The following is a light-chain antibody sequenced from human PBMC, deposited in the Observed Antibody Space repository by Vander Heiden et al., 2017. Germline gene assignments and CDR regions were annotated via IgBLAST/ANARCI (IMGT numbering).Light chain of an antibody. J-gene: IGLJ1*01. CDR3: SSYAGSNTYV. CDR2: EVS. Sequence: SALTQPPSASGSPGQSVTISCTGASSDVGTYKYVSWYQQHPGKAPKLMIYEVSKRPPVVPDRFSGSKSGNTASLTVSGLQPEDEADYYCSSYAGSNTYVFGTGTKVTVL. V-gene: IGLV2-8*01. CDR1: SSDVGTYKY.